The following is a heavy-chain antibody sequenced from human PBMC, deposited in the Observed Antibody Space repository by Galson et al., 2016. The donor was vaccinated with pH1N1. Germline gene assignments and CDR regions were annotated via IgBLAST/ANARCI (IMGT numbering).Heavy chain of an antibody. Sequence: TLSLTCTVSGGSISSGSYFWSWIRQPVGKRLEWIGRIYARGSTDYNPSLKRRVTMSVDTSKNQFSLKLNSVTAADTAGYYCARGNGYYYGSGNFKLSVFASGIGYWGQGTLVTVSS. D-gene: IGHD3-10*01. V-gene: IGHV4-61*02. CDR1: GGSISSGSYF. J-gene: IGHJ4*02. CDR3: ARGNGYYYGSGNFKLSVFASGIGY. CDR2: IYARGST.